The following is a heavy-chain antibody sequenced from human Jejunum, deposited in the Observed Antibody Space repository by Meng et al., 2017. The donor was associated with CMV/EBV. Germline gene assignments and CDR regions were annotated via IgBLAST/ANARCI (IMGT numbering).Heavy chain of an antibody. CDR2: ISTYNGNT. Sequence: ASGYTFTSYGISWVRQAPGQGLEWMGWISTYNGNTHYAQKLQGRATMTTDTSTSTAYMEVRSLKSDDTAVYYCARGVVTMTRYYFDYWGQGTLVT. CDR3: ARGVVTMTRYYFDY. CDR1: GYTFTSYG. V-gene: IGHV1-18*01. D-gene: IGHD2-21*02. J-gene: IGHJ4*02.